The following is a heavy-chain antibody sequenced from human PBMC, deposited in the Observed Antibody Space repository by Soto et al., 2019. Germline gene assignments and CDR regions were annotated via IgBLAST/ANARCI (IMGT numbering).Heavy chain of an antibody. Sequence: ASVKVSCKASGYTFTSYDINWVRQATGQGLEWMGWMNPNSGNTGYAQKFQGRVTMTRNTSISTAYMELSSLRSEDTAVYYCARGRRSGFWSGYSYYYYYGMDVWGQGTTVTVSS. CDR3: ARGRRSGFWSGYSYYYYYGMDV. V-gene: IGHV1-8*01. CDR2: MNPNSGNT. CDR1: GYTFTSYD. D-gene: IGHD3-3*01. J-gene: IGHJ6*02.